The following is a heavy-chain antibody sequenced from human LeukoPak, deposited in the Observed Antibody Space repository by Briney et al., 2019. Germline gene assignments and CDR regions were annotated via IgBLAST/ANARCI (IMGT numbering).Heavy chain of an antibody. Sequence: GGTLRLSCGASGFTFSSYGMSWGRQAPGKGLEWVSAISGSGGSTYYADSVKGRFTISRDNSKNTLYLQMNSLRAEDTAVYYCAKYDKDTGFDPWGQGTLVTVSS. D-gene: IGHD3-22*01. J-gene: IGHJ5*02. CDR1: GFTFSSYG. CDR3: AKYDKDTGFDP. V-gene: IGHV3-23*01. CDR2: ISGSGGST.